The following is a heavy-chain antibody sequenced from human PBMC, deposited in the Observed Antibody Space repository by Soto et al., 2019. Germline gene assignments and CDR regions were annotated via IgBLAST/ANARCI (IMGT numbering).Heavy chain of an antibody. V-gene: IGHV1-18*01. Sequence: QVQLVQSVAEVKKHGASVKVSCKASGYTFTNFGIRWVRQAPGQGLEWMGWISAYNGNTNYAQNFQGRVTLTTDTSTSTAYRVLRSLRSDDPAVYYCARGGTPTDYWGQGTLVSVSS. CDR2: ISAYNGNT. J-gene: IGHJ4*02. CDR1: GYTFTNFG. D-gene: IGHD3-16*01. CDR3: ARGGTPTDY.